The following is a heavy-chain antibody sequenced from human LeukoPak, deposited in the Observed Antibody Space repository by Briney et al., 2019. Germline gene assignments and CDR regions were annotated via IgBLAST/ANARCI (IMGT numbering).Heavy chain of an antibody. D-gene: IGHD4-17*01. Sequence: PGGSLRLSCAASGFTFSSYEMNWVRQAPGKGLEWVSIISSGSSAIFSADALKGRFTISRDDAKNLLYLDMNSLRAEDTAVYYRARGHTAVTRHFDFWGQGTLVTVSS. CDR1: GFTFSSYE. CDR3: ARGHTAVTRHFDF. J-gene: IGHJ4*02. V-gene: IGHV3-21*01. CDR2: ISSGSSAI.